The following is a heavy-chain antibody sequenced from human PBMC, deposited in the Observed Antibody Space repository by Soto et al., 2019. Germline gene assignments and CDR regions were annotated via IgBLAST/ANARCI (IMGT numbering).Heavy chain of an antibody. CDR2: ISHWGKT. J-gene: IGHJ4*02. V-gene: IGHV1-18*01. CDR3: ARDLDGSGSYYTDY. Sequence: ASVKVSCKASGYTFTNYGISWVRQAPGQGLEWMGWISHWGKTNYAQKLQGRVTMTTDTSASTAFMELRSLRADDTTMYFCARDLDGSGSYYTDYWGQGTLVTVSS. CDR1: GYTFTNYG. D-gene: IGHD3-10*01.